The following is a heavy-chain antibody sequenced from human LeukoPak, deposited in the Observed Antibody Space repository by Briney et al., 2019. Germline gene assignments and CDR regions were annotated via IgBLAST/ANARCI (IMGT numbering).Heavy chain of an antibody. V-gene: IGHV3-48*03. J-gene: IGHJ5*02. D-gene: IGHD5-18*01. CDR3: ARDLGQSTAMVKNLNWFDP. CDR2: ISSSGSTI. Sequence: GGSLRLSCAASGFTFSSYEMNWVRQAPGKGLEWVSYISSSGSTIYYADSVKGRFTISRDNAKNSLYLQMNSLRAEDTAVYYCARDLGQSTAMVKNLNWFDPWGQGTLVTVSS. CDR1: GFTFSSYE.